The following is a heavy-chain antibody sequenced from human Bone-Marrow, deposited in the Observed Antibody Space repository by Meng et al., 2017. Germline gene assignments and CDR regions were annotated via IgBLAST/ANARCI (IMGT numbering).Heavy chain of an antibody. CDR2: IIPIFVTA. CDR3: ARDHFPAVVVAATRPDGSDY. D-gene: IGHD2-15*01. CDR1: GGTFSSYA. V-gene: IGHV1-69*05. Sequence: SVKVSCKASGGTFSSYAISWVRQAPGQGLEWTGGIIPIFVTANYAQKFQGRVTMTRDTSTSTVYMELSSLRSEDTAVYYCARDHFPAVVVAATRPDGSDYWGQGTLVTVSS. J-gene: IGHJ4*02.